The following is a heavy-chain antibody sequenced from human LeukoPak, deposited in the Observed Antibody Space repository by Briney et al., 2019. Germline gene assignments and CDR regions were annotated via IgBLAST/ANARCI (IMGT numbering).Heavy chain of an antibody. D-gene: IGHD3-3*01. V-gene: IGHV3-66*02. CDR3: ARLFDGSGYGAFDI. J-gene: IGHJ3*02. Sequence: GASLRLSCAASGFSFWSYWMSWVRQAPGKGLDWVSVLYADGSKYYPDSVKGRFTISRDNSQNTLYLQLDSLRAEDTAVYYCARLFDGSGYGAFDIWGQGTMVTVSS. CDR1: GFSFWSYW. CDR2: LYADGSK.